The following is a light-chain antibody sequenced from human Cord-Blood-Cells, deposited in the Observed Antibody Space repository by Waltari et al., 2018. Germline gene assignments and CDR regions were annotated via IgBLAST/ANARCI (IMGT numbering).Light chain of an antibody. J-gene: IGLJ3*02. CDR2: RNN. V-gene: IGLV1-47*01. CDR3: AAWDDSLSGRV. Sequence: QSVLTQPPSASGTPGQRVTISCSGSSSNIGSNYEYWYQQLPGTAPKLLSYRNNQRPSGVPDRFSGSKSGTSASLAISGLRSEDEADYYCAAWDDSLSGRVFGGGTKLTVL. CDR1: SSNIGSNY.